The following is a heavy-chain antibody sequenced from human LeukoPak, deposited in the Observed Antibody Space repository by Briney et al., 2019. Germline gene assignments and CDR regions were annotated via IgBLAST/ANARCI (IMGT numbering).Heavy chain of an antibody. D-gene: IGHD1-14*01. V-gene: IGHV1-18*01. CDR3: ARVRLTYNDY. CDR2: ISAYNGNT. CDR1: GYTFTSYD. J-gene: IGHJ4*02. Sequence: ASVKVSCKASGYTFTSYDINWVRQATGQGLEWMGWISAYNGNTNYAQKLQGRVTMTTDTSTSTAYMELRSLRSDDTAVYYCARVRLTYNDYWGQGTLVTVSS.